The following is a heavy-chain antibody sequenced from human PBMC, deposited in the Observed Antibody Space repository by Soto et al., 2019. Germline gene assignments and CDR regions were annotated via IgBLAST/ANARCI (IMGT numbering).Heavy chain of an antibody. D-gene: IGHD1-26*01. CDR3: ARRGQKSGSYAS. Sequence: EVHLMESGGGLVQPGGSLRLSCAASGFTFSNYWMSWVRQAPGKGLECVASIKPDGSEEYYVDSVKGRFTISRDNAQKSLFLQMNSLRAEDTAVYYCARRGQKSGSYASWGQGTLVTVSS. CDR2: IKPDGSEE. CDR1: GFTFSNYW. J-gene: IGHJ5*02. V-gene: IGHV3-7*01.